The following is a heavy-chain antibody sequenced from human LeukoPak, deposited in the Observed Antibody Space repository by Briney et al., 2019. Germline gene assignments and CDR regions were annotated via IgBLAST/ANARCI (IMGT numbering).Heavy chain of an antibody. CDR1: GYTFTSYY. Sequence: ASVKVSCKASGYTFTSYYMHWVRQAPGQGLEWMGIINPSGGSTSYAQKLQGRATITRDTSRSTVYMELSSLRSDDTAVYCCGRDGRWDDYWGQGTLVTVSS. V-gene: IGHV1-46*01. CDR2: INPSGGST. CDR3: GRDGRWDDY. J-gene: IGHJ4*02. D-gene: IGHD1-26*01.